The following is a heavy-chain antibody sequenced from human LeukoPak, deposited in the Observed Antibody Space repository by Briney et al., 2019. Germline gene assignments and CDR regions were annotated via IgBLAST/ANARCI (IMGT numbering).Heavy chain of an antibody. J-gene: IGHJ3*02. Sequence: PSETLSLTCTVSGGPISSYYWSWIRQPPGKGLEWIGYIYYSGSTNYNPSLKSRVTISVDTSKNQFSLKLSSVTAADTAVYYCARRAYYDSSMDAFDIWGQGTMVTVSS. CDR1: GGPISSYY. CDR2: IYYSGST. V-gene: IGHV4-59*08. CDR3: ARRAYYDSSMDAFDI. D-gene: IGHD3-22*01.